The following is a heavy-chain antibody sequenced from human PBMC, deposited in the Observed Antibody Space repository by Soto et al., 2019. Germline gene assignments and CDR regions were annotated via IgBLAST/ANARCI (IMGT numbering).Heavy chain of an antibody. V-gene: IGHV1-3*01. J-gene: IGHJ4*02. CDR1: GYTFTSYA. CDR2: INAGNGNT. CDR3: ARADRILYDDSSGYPLYATPPFYYFDY. Sequence: ASVKVSCKASGYTFTSYAMHWVRQAPGQRLEWMGWINAGNGNTKYSQKFQGRVTITRDTSASTAYMELSSLRSEDTAVYYCARADRILYDDSSGYPLYATPPFYYFDYWGQGTLVTVSS. D-gene: IGHD3-22*01.